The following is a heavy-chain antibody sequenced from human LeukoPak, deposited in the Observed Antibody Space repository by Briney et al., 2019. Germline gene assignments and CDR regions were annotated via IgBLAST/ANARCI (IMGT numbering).Heavy chain of an antibody. Sequence: GGSLRLSCAAAGFAFSSYEMNWVRQAPGKGLEWVSYIGVSGSTMYYAESVKGRFTISRDNAKNSLYLQMNSLRAEDAAVYYCARERYCSSTSCPHGDLDYWGQGTLVSVSS. J-gene: IGHJ4*02. CDR3: ARERYCSSTSCPHGDLDY. D-gene: IGHD2-2*01. V-gene: IGHV3-48*03. CDR2: IGVSGSTM. CDR1: GFAFSSYE.